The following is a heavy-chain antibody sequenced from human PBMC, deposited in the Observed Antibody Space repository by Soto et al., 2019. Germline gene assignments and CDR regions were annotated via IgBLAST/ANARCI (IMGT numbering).Heavy chain of an antibody. Sequence: QVQLQESGPGLVKPSETLSLSCTVSGVSISSYYWNWVRQPPGKGLEWIGQTFYTGNTAYNPALKSRVTMSVDTSRNQFSLTLSSVTPADTAVYYCARCPVIPAGQFYLDVWGKGTTVTVSS. CDR1: GVSISSYY. CDR3: ARCPVIPAGQFYLDV. CDR2: TFYTGNT. J-gene: IGHJ6*04. V-gene: IGHV4-59*08. D-gene: IGHD3-16*02.